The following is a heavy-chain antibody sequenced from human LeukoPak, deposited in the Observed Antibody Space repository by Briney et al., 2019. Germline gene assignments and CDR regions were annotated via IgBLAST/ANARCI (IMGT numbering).Heavy chain of an antibody. CDR2: IYYSGST. CDR1: GGSISSSSYY. V-gene: IGHV4-39*07. J-gene: IGHJ4*02. D-gene: IGHD6-19*01. CDR3: ARVPDLGSVAGSDY. Sequence: SETLSLTCTVSGGSISSSSYYWGWIRQPPGKGLEWIGSIYYSGSTYYNPSLKSRVTISVDTSKNQFSLKLSSVTAADTAVYYCARVPDLGSVAGSDYWGQGTLVTVSS.